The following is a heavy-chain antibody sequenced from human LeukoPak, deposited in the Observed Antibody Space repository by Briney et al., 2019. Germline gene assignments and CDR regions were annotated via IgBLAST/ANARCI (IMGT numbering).Heavy chain of an antibody. CDR2: INTNTGNP. CDR1: GYTFTGYY. V-gene: IGHV7-4-1*01. D-gene: IGHD2-15*01. CDR3: AGAEVSCSGSTCFSY. Sequence: GASVKVSCKASGYTFTGYYMHWVRQAPGQGLEWIGWINTNTGNPTYAQGFTGRFVFSLDTSVSTAYLHIGSLKAEDTAVYYCAGAEVSCSGSTCFSYWGQGTLVTVSS. J-gene: IGHJ4*02.